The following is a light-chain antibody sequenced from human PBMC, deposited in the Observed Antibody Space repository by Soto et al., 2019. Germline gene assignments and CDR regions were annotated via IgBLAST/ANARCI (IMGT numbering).Light chain of an antibody. CDR3: QQCGSSPYT. CDR2: GAS. Sequence: IVLTQSPGTLSLSPGEIATLSCRASQSVRGSYLAWYQQKPGQPPRLLIYGASSRAAGIPDRFSGSGSGTDFTLTISRLEPEDFAVYHCQQCGSSPYTFGQGTKLEIK. CDR1: QSVRGSY. V-gene: IGKV3-20*01. J-gene: IGKJ2*01.